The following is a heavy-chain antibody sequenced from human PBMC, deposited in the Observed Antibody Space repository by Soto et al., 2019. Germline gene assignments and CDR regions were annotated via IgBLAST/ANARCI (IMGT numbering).Heavy chain of an antibody. CDR2: IWADGSNK. CDR1: GFTFSSYG. Sequence: QVQLVESGGGVVQPGRSLRISCAASGFTFSSYGMHWVRQAPGKGLEWVGVIWADGSNKYYADSVKGGFTIARDNSKNTLYLHMNSLRAEDTAVYYCARKRVKPYGDFLDYWGQGTLVTVSS. D-gene: IGHD4-17*01. CDR3: ARKRVKPYGDFLDY. V-gene: IGHV3-33*01. J-gene: IGHJ4*02.